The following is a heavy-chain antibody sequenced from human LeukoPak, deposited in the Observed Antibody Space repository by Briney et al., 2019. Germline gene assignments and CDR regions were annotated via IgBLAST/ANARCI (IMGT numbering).Heavy chain of an antibody. CDR1: GFTFRDYS. Sequence: PGGSLTLSWVVSGFTFRDYSRGWFRQGPGKGPEWISHISGSGYSKYDADSVKGRFTISRDNAKGSVFLQMTTLRVEDTAVYYCARDRLANEGLQFYDFWGRGTLVTVSS. J-gene: IGHJ4*02. CDR3: ARDRLANEGLQFYDF. D-gene: IGHD5-24*01. V-gene: IGHV3-11*04. CDR2: ISGSGYSK.